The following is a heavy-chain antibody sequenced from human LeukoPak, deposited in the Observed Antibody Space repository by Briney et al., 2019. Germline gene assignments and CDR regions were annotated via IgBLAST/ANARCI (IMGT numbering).Heavy chain of an antibody. CDR1: GFTFDDYA. CDR2: ISWNSGSI. CDR3: AKGKGSSRAAFDY. J-gene: IGHJ4*02. D-gene: IGHD6-13*01. V-gene: IGHV3-9*01. Sequence: GRSLRLSCAASGFTFDDYAMHWVRQAPGKGLEWVSGISWNSGSIGYADSVKGRFTISRDNAKNSLYLQMNSLRAEDTALYYCAKGKGSSRAAFDYWGQGTLVTVSS.